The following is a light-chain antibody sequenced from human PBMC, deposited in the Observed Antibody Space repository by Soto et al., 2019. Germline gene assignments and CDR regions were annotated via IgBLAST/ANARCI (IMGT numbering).Light chain of an antibody. Sequence: QSALTQPASVSGSPGQSITISCTGTSSDVGGYDYVSWYQLHPGKAPKLMVFEVSNRPSGVSYRFSGPKSGNTASLTISGLQAEDEADYFCSSYSISTAYLFGTGTKLTVL. V-gene: IGLV2-14*01. CDR1: SSDVGGYDY. CDR2: EVS. J-gene: IGLJ1*01. CDR3: SSYSISTAYL.